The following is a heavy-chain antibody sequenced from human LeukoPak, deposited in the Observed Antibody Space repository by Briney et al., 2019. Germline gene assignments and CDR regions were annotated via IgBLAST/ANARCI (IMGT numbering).Heavy chain of an antibody. J-gene: IGHJ4*02. CDR2: IYYSGNT. CDR1: GGSISSYY. CDR3: ARAGSWKLNFDY. V-gene: IGHV4-59*01. D-gene: IGHD6-13*01. Sequence: ETLSLTCTVSGGSISSYYWSWIRQPPGKGLEWIGYIYYSGNTNYDPSLKTRVTISVDTSKNQFSLKLSSVTAADTAVYYCARAGSWKLNFDYWGQGTLVTVSS.